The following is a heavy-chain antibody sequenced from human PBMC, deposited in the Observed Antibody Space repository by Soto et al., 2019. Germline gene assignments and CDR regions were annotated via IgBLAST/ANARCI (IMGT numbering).Heavy chain of an antibody. CDR3: VGGVVRALIIGY. J-gene: IGHJ4*02. Sequence: EVQLVESGGGLVQPGGSLRLSCAASGFSVNANYMTWVRQAPGKGLDWVSTLYSGGTTDYADSVKGRFTISRDNSKNTLYLQMNSLRAEDTAVYYCVGGVVRALIIGYWGQGTLVTVSS. CDR1: GFSVNANY. D-gene: IGHD3-10*01. CDR2: LYSGGTT. V-gene: IGHV3-66*01.